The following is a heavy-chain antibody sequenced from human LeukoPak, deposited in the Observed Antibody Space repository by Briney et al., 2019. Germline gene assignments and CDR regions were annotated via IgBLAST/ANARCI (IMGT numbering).Heavy chain of an antibody. CDR1: VFTFDDYA. V-gene: IGHV3-43*02. CDR3: AKDIGLYEYSYGGDY. CDR2: ISRDGGST. Sequence: PGGSLRLSCAASVFTFDDYAMHWVRQAPGKGLEWVSLISRDGGSTYYADSVKGRFTISRDNSKNSLYLQMNSLRTEDTALYYCAKDIGLYEYSYGGDYWGQGTLVTVSS. J-gene: IGHJ4*02. D-gene: IGHD5-18*01.